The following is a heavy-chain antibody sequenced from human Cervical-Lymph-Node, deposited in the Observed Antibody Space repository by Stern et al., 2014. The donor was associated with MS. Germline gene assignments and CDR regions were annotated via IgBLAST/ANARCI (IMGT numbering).Heavy chain of an antibody. D-gene: IGHD5-24*01. CDR3: ARPRVDGYNLHAFDF. CDR1: GDTFSIYA. CDR2: IIPILATT. Sequence: QVQLVQSGAEVKKPGSSVKVSCKAAGDTFSIYAISWVRQAPGRGLEWMGGIIPILATTNYAQKFQGRVTITADESTSTVYMELSSLIFEDTAVYYCARPRVDGYNLHAFDFWGQGTMVTVSS. V-gene: IGHV1-69*01. J-gene: IGHJ3*01.